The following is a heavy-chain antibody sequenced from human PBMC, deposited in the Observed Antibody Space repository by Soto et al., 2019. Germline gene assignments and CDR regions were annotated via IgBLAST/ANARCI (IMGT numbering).Heavy chain of an antibody. D-gene: IGHD3-10*01. CDR3: ARVVHRGVIITFGMDV. Sequence: SETLSLTCTVSGGSISSYYWSWIRQPAGKGLEWIGRIYTSGSTNYNPSLKSRVTMSVDTSKNQFSLKLSSVTAADTAVYYCARVVHRGVIITFGMDVWGQGTKVTVYS. V-gene: IGHV4-4*07. J-gene: IGHJ6*02. CDR1: GGSISSYY. CDR2: IYTSGST.